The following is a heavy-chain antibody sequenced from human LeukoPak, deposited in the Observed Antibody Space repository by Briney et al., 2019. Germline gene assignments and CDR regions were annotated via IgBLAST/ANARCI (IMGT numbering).Heavy chain of an antibody. CDR2: IYYSGST. Sequence: SETLSLTCTVSGGSISSYYWSWIRQPPGKGLEWIGYIYYSGSTNYNPSLKSRVTISVDTSKNQFSPKLSSVTAADTAVYYCARNSVEYYYDSSGYYFDYWGQGTLVTVSS. CDR1: GGSISSYY. J-gene: IGHJ4*02. V-gene: IGHV4-59*12. CDR3: ARNSVEYYYDSSGYYFDY. D-gene: IGHD3-22*01.